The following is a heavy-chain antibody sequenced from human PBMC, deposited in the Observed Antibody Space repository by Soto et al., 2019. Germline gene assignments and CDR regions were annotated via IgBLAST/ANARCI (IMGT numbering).Heavy chain of an antibody. Sequence: GGSLRLSCAASGFTFDDYAMHWVRQAPGKGLEWVSGISWNSGSIGYADSVKGRFTISRDNAKNSLYLQMNSLRVEDTALYYCAKSPLCSGGSCYPGYFDYWGQGTLVTVSS. CDR2: ISWNSGSI. CDR1: GFTFDDYA. V-gene: IGHV3-9*01. J-gene: IGHJ4*02. D-gene: IGHD2-15*01. CDR3: AKSPLCSGGSCYPGYFDY.